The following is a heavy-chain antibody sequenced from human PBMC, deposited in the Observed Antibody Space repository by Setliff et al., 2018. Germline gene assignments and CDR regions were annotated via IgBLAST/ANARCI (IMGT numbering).Heavy chain of an antibody. V-gene: IGHV3-33*01. D-gene: IGHD1-26*01. CDR2: IWYDGSNK. Sequence: GGSLRLSCAASGFTFSSYGMHWVRQAPGKGLEWVAVIWYDGSNKYYADSVKGRFTISRDNSKNTLYLQMNSLRAEDTAVYYCVRGPYSGSGSYFDNWGQGMLVTVSS. CDR1: GFTFSSYG. CDR3: VRGPYSGSGSYFDN. J-gene: IGHJ4*02.